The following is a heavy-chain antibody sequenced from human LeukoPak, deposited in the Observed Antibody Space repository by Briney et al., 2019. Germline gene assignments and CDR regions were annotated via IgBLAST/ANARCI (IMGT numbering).Heavy chain of an antibody. D-gene: IGHD1-26*01. CDR2: IYHSGST. V-gene: IGHV4-30-2*01. Sequence: PSQTLSLTCTVSGGSISSGGYYWSWIRQPPGKGLEWIGYIYHSGSTYYNPSLKSRVTISVDRSKNQFSLKLSSVTAADTAVYYCATHYSIVGAVQLQYYFDYWGQGTLVTVSS. J-gene: IGHJ4*02. CDR1: GGSISSGGYY. CDR3: ATHYSIVGAVQLQYYFDY.